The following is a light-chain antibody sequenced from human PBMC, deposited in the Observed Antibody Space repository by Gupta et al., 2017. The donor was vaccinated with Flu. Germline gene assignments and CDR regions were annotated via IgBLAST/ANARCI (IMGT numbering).Light chain of an antibody. CDR3: RQCEHWPWT. Sequence: VTLGQPASISCRSSQGLVYSDGNTYLHWFQQRPGQSPRRLIHLVSYRDSGVPDRFSGSGSGTYFTLKISRVEADDVGVYYCRQCEHWPWTFGQGTKVEIK. V-gene: IGKV2-30*01. J-gene: IGKJ1*01. CDR2: LVS. CDR1: QGLVYSDGNTY.